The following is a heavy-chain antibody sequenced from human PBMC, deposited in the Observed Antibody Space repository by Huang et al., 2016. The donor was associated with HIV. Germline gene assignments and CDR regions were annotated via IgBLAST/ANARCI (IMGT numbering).Heavy chain of an antibody. CDR1: GDSVSSHY. D-gene: IGHD6-19*01. J-gene: IGHJ5*02. CDR3: VRDQGRLAVGGIDNWFDP. Sequence: QVRLQESGPGLVKPSETLSLSCTVSGDSVSSHYWGWIRHPPGKGLEWIGTVYDSGTTKYNPRLKRRITISVDTSKNGFSLNMTSVSAADTAMYFCVRDQGRLAVGGIDNWFDPWGQGALVTVSS. CDR2: VYDSGTT. V-gene: IGHV4-59*02.